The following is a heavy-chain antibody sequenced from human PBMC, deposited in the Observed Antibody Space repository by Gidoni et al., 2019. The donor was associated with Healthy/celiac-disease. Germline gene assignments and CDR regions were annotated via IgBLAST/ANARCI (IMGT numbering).Heavy chain of an antibody. CDR1: GFTFSSYS. CDR3: ARDRWGGYEGDY. J-gene: IGHJ4*02. V-gene: IGHV3-21*01. D-gene: IGHD5-12*01. Sequence: EVQLVESGGGLVKPGGSLRLSCAASGFTFSSYSMNWVRQAPGKGLEWVSSISSSSSYIYYADSVKGRFTISRDNAKNSLYLQMNSLRAEDTAVYYCARDRWGGYEGDYWGQGTLVTVSS. CDR2: ISSSSSYI.